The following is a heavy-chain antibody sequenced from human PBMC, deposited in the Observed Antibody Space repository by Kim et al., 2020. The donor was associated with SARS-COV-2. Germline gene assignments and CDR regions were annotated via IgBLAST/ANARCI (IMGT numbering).Heavy chain of an antibody. CDR2: INHSGST. V-gene: IGHV4-34*01. Sequence: SETLSLTCAVYGGSFSGYYWSWIRQPPGKGLEWIGEINHSGSTNYNPSLKSRVTISVDTSKNQFSLKLSSVTAADTAVYYCARVGTEMSIAVAGILDYWGQGTLVTVSS. CDR3: ARVGTEMSIAVAGILDY. CDR1: GGSFSGYY. D-gene: IGHD6-19*01. J-gene: IGHJ4*02.